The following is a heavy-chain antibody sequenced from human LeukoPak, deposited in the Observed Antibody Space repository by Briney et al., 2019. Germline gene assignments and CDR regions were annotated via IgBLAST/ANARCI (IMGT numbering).Heavy chain of an antibody. J-gene: IGHJ4*02. D-gene: IGHD3-16*01. CDR2: IHDDGIVK. CDR1: GFSFSAYA. V-gene: IGHV3-7*01. CDR3: ARGRGWVDH. Sequence: GGSLRLSCAASGFSFSAYAMSWFRQAPGKGLEWVANIHDDGIVKNYVDSAKGRFTISRDDARNSVFLQLTRLRADDTALYYCARGRGWVDHWGQGTLVTVSS.